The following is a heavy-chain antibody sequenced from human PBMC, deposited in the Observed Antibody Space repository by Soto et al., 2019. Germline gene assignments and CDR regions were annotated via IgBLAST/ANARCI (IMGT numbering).Heavy chain of an antibody. D-gene: IGHD2-15*01. CDR3: AKPSNKYCSGGSCYKN. Sequence: GSLRLSCAASRFTFCGYAMSWVRPAPGKGLEWVSAISGSGGSTYYADSVKGRFTISRDNSKNTLYLQMNSLRAEDTAVYYCAKPSNKYCSGGSCYKNWGQGTLVTVSS. V-gene: IGHV3-23*01. J-gene: IGHJ4*02. CDR2: ISGSGGST. CDR1: RFTFCGYA.